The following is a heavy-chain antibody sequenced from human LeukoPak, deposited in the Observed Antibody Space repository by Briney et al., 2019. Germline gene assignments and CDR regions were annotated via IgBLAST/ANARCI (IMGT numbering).Heavy chain of an antibody. V-gene: IGHV4-59*01. CDR2: IYYSGST. J-gene: IGHJ5*02. Sequence: PSETLSLTCTVSGGSISSYYWSWIRQPPGKGPEWIGYIYYSGSTNYNPSLKSRVTISVDTSKNQFSLKLSSVTAADTAVYYCARDGEVLSSSWFWFDPWGQGTLVTVSS. D-gene: IGHD6-13*01. CDR3: ARDGEVLSSSWFWFDP. CDR1: GGSISSYY.